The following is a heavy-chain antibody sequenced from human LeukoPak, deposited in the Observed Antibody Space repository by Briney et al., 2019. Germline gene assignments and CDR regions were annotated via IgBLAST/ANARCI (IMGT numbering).Heavy chain of an antibody. D-gene: IGHD5-12*01. CDR3: AKEDRYTGYASYYFDS. V-gene: IGHV3-33*03. Sequence: GRSLRLSCAASGFTFSSYGMHWVRQAPGKGLEWVAVIWYDGSNKYYADSVKGRFTISRDNSKNSLYLQMSSLRTEDTALYYCAKEDRYTGYASYYFDSWGRGTLVTVSS. CDR2: IWYDGSNK. J-gene: IGHJ4*02. CDR1: GFTFSSYG.